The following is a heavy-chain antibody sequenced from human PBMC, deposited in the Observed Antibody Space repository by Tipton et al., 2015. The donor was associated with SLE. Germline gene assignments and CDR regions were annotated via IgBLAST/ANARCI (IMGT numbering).Heavy chain of an antibody. CDR1: GFTFSNYW. CDR2: IKEDGSEK. CDR3: ARGGVGYPDYFDY. V-gene: IGHV3-7*01. Sequence: SLRLSCAASGFTFSNYWMSWVRQGPGMGLEWVANIKEDGSEKYYVDSVKGRFTTSRDNAKNSLYLQMNSLRAEDTAVYYCARGGVGYPDYFDYWGQGTLVTVSS. J-gene: IGHJ4*02. D-gene: IGHD5-18*01.